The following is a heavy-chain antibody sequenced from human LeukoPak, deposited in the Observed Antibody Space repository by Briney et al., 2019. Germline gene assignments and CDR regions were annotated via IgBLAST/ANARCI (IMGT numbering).Heavy chain of an antibody. J-gene: IGHJ5*02. Sequence: GGSLRHSCAASGFTFSSYAMSWVRQAPGKGLEWVSDISGSGGTTYYADSVKGRFTISRDNSKSTLYVQMNSLRAEDTAVYYCAIVVAARQGIIDPWGQGTLVTISS. CDR1: GFTFSSYA. V-gene: IGHV3-23*01. D-gene: IGHD6-6*01. CDR2: ISGSGGTT. CDR3: AIVVAARQGIIDP.